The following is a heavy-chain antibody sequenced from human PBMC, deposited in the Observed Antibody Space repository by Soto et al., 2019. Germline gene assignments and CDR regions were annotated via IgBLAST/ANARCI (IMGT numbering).Heavy chain of an antibody. CDR1: GFTFSGHY. V-gene: IGHV3-72*01. J-gene: IGHJ6*02. Sequence: GGSLRLSCAASGFTFSGHYMDWVRQAPGKGLEWVGRTRNKANSYTTEYAASVKGRFTISRDDSKNSLYLQMNSLKTEDTAVYYCARGGYCSSTSCHSDYYGMDVWGQGTTVTVSS. D-gene: IGHD2-2*01. CDR3: ARGGYCSSTSCHSDYYGMDV. CDR2: TRNKANSYTT.